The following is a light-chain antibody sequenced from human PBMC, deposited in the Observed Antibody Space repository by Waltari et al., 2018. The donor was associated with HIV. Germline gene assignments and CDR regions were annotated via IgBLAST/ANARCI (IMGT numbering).Light chain of an antibody. J-gene: IGLJ1*01. CDR2: EFS. Sequence: QSALTQPPSASGSPGQSVTISCTGTSSDVGGYNYVSWYQQHPGKAPKLMIYEFSKRPSGVPDLFSGSKSGNTASLTVSGLQAEDEADYYCSSYAGSNLYVFGTGTKVTVL. CDR3: SSYAGSNLYV. V-gene: IGLV2-8*01. CDR1: SSDVGGYNY.